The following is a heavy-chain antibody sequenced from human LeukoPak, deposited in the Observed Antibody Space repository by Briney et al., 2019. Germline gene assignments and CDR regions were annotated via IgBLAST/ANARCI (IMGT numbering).Heavy chain of an antibody. D-gene: IGHD3-22*01. CDR3: AGSYDSSGFSEY. Sequence: SGGSLRLSCAASGFVFSDFYMNCVRQAPGKGMEWVSYISYSGRIIYSADSVTGRFTISRDNAKTSLYLQMNSLRVEDTAVYYCAGSYDSSGFSEYWGQGTLVTVSS. J-gene: IGHJ4*02. CDR2: ISYSGRII. V-gene: IGHV3-11*01. CDR1: GFVFSDFY.